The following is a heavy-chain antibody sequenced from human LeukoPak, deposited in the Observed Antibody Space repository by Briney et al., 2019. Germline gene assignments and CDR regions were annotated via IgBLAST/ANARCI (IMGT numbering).Heavy chain of an antibody. CDR1: GFTFSDYS. D-gene: IGHD3-9*01. J-gene: IGHJ1*01. V-gene: IGHV3-48*04. CDR2: ISTSGGTI. Sequence: GGSLRLSCAASGFTFSDYSMNWVRQAPGKGLEWVSYISTSGGTIYYADSVKGRFTISGDNAKNSLYLQMNSLRAEDTAVYYCARDILTGSQSRFQHWGQGTLVTVSS. CDR3: ARDILTGSQSRFQH.